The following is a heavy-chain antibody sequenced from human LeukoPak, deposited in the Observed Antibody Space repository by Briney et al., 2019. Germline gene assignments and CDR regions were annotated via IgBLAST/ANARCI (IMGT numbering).Heavy chain of an antibody. D-gene: IGHD1-26*01. Sequence: SETLSLTCTVSGGSISSSSYYWGWIRQPPGKGLEWIGSIYYSGSTYYNPSLKSRVTISVDTSKNQFSLKLSSVTAADTAVYYCAREVPNIVGASTSGAFDIWGQGTMVTVSS. CDR3: AREVPNIVGASTSGAFDI. CDR1: GGSISSSSYY. J-gene: IGHJ3*02. CDR2: IYYSGST. V-gene: IGHV4-39*02.